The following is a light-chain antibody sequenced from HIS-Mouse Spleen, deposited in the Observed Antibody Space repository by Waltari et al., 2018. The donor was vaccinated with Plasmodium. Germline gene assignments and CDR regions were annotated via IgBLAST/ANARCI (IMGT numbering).Light chain of an antibody. CDR1: QGISSA. J-gene: IGKJ5*01. CDR3: QQFNSYPQGT. Sequence: AIQLTQSPSSLSDSVGDRVHIPCRASQGISSALAWYQQKPGKAPKLLIYDASSLESGVPSRFSGSGSGTDFTLTISSLQPEDFATYYCQQFNSYPQGTFGQGTRLEIK. V-gene: IGKV1-13*02. CDR2: DAS.